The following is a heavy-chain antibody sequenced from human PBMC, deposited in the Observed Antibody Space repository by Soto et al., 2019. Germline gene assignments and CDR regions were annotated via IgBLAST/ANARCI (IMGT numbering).Heavy chain of an antibody. J-gene: IGHJ4*02. CDR1: GGSISSYY. Sequence: SDTLSLTCTVSGGSISSYYWSWIRQPPGKGLEWIGYIYYSGSTNYNPSLKSRVTISVDTSKNQFSLKLSSVTAADTAVYYCARLRAAAFDFDYWGQGTLVTVS. CDR2: IYYSGST. D-gene: IGHD6-13*01. V-gene: IGHV4-59*08. CDR3: ARLRAAAFDFDY.